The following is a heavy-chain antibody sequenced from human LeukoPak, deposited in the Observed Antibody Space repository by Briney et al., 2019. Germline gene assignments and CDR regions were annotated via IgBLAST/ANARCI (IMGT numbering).Heavy chain of an antibody. CDR2: ISSSSGYI. J-gene: IGHJ4*02. CDR3: ARDLDYGGNSGFDY. Sequence: GGSLRLSCAASGFTSSSYSMNWVRQAPGKGLEWVSSISSSSGYIYYADSVKGRFTISRDNAKNSLYLQMNSLRAEDTAVYYCARDLDYGGNSGFDYWGQGTLVTVSS. V-gene: IGHV3-21*01. CDR1: GFTSSSYS. D-gene: IGHD4-23*01.